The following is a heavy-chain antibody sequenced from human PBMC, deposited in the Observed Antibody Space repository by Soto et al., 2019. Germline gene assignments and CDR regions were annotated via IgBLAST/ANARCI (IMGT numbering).Heavy chain of an antibody. CDR1: GGSISSSGYY. CDR3: ARNSIAARPFDY. V-gene: IGHV4-39*01. Sequence: PSGTLSLTFTVSGGSISSSGYYWGWIRQPPGKGLEWIGSIYYSGSTYYNPSLKSRVTISVDTSKNQFSLKLSSVTAADTAVYYCARNSIAARPFDYWGQGTLVTVSS. CDR2: IYYSGST. D-gene: IGHD6-6*01. J-gene: IGHJ4*02.